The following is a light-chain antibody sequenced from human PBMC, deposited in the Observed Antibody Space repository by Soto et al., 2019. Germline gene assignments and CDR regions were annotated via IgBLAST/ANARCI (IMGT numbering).Light chain of an antibody. Sequence: EIVLTQSPGTLSLSPGERATLSCRASQSVSSSYLAWYQQKPGQAPRLLIYGASSRATGIPDRFSGSGSGTDFTLTIIRLEPEDFAVYYCQQDGSSPFTFGPGTKVDIK. CDR1: QSVSSSY. J-gene: IGKJ3*01. CDR2: GAS. V-gene: IGKV3-20*01. CDR3: QQDGSSPFT.